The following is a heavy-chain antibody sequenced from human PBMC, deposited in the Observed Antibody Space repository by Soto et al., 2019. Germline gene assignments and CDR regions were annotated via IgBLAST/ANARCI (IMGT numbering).Heavy chain of an antibody. CDR2: ISWNSGSI. Sequence: EVQLVESGGGLVQPGRSLRLSCAASGFTFDDYAMHWVRQAPGKGLEWVSGISWNSGSIGYADSVKGRFTISRDNAKNSLYRQMNSLGAEDRALYYCAKDVLGGEGVVGGGVDYWGQGTLVTVSS. CDR1: GFTFDDYA. CDR3: AKDVLGGEGVVGGGVDY. D-gene: IGHD2-21*01. V-gene: IGHV3-9*01. J-gene: IGHJ4*02.